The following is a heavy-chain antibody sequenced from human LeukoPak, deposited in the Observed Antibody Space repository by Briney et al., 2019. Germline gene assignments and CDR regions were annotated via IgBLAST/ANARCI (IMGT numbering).Heavy chain of an antibody. V-gene: IGHV3-15*01. CDR3: TTFYHEYSPY. CDR1: GFSFMNAW. J-gene: IGHJ4*02. D-gene: IGHD2/OR15-2a*01. Sequence: AGGSLRLSCAASGFSFMNAWMIWVRQAPGKGLEWVGRIKSNADGGTPDYAAPARGRFTIPRDDSKNTLYLQMNSLKTEDTAVYYCTTFYHEYSPYWGRGTLVTVSS. CDR2: IKSNADGGTP.